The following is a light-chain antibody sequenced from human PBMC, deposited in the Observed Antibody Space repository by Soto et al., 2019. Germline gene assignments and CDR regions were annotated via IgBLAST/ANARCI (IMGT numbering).Light chain of an antibody. V-gene: IGLV2-14*03. CDR1: SSDIGGYIY. CDR2: EVT. J-gene: IGLJ1*01. Sequence: QSALTQPASVSGSPGQSITISCTGTSSDIGGYIYVSWYQQHPGRAPKLVIYEVTHRPSGVSNRFSGSKSGNTASLTISGLQAEDEADYYCSSYTSSSTLYVFGTGTKLTVL. CDR3: SSYTSSSTLYV.